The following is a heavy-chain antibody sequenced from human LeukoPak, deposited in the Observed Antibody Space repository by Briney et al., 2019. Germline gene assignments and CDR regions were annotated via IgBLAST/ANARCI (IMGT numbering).Heavy chain of an antibody. CDR3: ARDRSSTSCYTRPLRY. CDR1: GYTFTSYG. CDR2: ISAYNGNT. Sequence: ASVKVSCKASGYTFTSYGISWVRQAPGQGLEWMGWISAYNGNTNYAQKLQGRVTMTTETSTSTAYMELRSLRSDDTAVYYCARDRSSTSCYTRPLRYWGQGTLVTVSS. V-gene: IGHV1-18*01. D-gene: IGHD2-2*02. J-gene: IGHJ4*02.